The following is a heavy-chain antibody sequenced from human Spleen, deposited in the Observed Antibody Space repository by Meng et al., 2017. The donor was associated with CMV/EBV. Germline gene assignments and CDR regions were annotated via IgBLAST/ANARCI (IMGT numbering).Heavy chain of an antibody. CDR3: ARVVPGNWFDP. V-gene: IGHV3-21*01. D-gene: IGHD2-2*01. Sequence: LSCAASGFTFSSYSMNWVRQAPGKGLEWVSFISSSSSYIYYADSVKGRFTISRDNAKNSLYLQMNSLRAEDTAVYYCARVVPGNWFDPWGQGTLVTVSS. J-gene: IGHJ5*02. CDR2: ISSSSSYI. CDR1: GFTFSSYS.